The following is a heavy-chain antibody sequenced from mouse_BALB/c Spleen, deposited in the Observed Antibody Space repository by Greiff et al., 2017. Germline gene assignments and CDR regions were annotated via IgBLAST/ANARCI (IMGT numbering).Heavy chain of an antibody. CDR1: GYSITSDYA. CDR2: ISYSGST. V-gene: IGHV3-2*02. J-gene: IGHJ1*01. D-gene: IGHD2-4*01. CDR3: ARKGLRPWYFDV. Sequence: VQLKESGPGLVKPSQSLSLTCTVTGYSITSDYAWNWIRQFPGNKLEWMGYISYSGSTSYNPSLKSRISITRDTSKNQFFLQLNSVTTEDTATYYCARKGLRPWYFDVWGAGTTVTVSS.